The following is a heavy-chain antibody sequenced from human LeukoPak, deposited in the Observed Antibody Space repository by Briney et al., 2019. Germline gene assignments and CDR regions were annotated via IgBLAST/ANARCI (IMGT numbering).Heavy chain of an antibody. V-gene: IGHV6-1*01. CDR2: TYYRSKWYN. CDR1: GDIVSSNTAA. J-gene: IGHJ5*02. Sequence: SQTLSLTCAISGDIVSSNTAAWNWIRQSPSRGLEWLGRTYYRSKWYNDYAVSVKSRITINPDTSKNQLSLQLKSVTPEDTAVYYCARDSNEAYSSGSRYPGPWGQGTLVTVSS. D-gene: IGHD6-19*01. CDR3: ARDSNEAYSSGSRYPGP.